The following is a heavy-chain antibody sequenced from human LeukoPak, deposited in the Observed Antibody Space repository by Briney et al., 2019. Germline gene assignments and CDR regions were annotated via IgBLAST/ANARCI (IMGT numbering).Heavy chain of an antibody. CDR3: ARHSTSGWNWFDP. D-gene: IGHD6-19*01. V-gene: IGHV4-59*08. J-gene: IGHJ5*02. CDR1: GGSISSYY. CDR2: IYYSGST. Sequence: PSETLSLTCTVSGGSISSYYWSWIRQPPGKGLEWIGYIYYSGSTNYNPSLKSRVTISVDTSKNQFSLKLSSVTAADTAVYYCARHSTSGWNWFDPWGQGTLVTVSS.